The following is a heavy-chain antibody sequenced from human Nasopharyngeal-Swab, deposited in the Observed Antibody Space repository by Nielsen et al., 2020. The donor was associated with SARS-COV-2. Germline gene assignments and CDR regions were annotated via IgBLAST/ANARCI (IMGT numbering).Heavy chain of an antibody. J-gene: IGHJ6*03. Sequence: WIGQGPGKGAGGVAVIWHVGSTKYYADSVKARFTVSRDNSKNRLYLQMNSLRAEDTAVYFCARDGSTIRRGPDYYYYYMDLWGKGTTVTVSS. CDR2: IWHVGSTK. CDR3: ARDGSTIRRGPDYYYYYMDL. V-gene: IGHV3-33*01. D-gene: IGHD2/OR15-2a*01.